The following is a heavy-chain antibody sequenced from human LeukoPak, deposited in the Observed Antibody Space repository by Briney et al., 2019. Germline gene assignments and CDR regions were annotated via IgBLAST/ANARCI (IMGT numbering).Heavy chain of an antibody. D-gene: IGHD3-10*01. V-gene: IGHV4-59*01. CDR1: GGSISPYY. CDR3: AKEGAESFPDAFDI. Sequence: SETLSLTCTVSGGSISPYYWSWLRQPPGKGLEWIGYISYSGSTKNNPSLMSRVTISVDTSKNQFSLKLTSVTAADTAVYYCAKEGAESFPDAFDIWGQGTMITVSS. CDR2: ISYSGST. J-gene: IGHJ3*02.